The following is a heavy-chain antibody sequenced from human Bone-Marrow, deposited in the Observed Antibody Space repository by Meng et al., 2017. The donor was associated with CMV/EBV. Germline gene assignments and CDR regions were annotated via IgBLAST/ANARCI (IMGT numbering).Heavy chain of an antibody. J-gene: IGHJ6*02. CDR3: ARDPGAHYDFWSGYYSGYYYGMDV. CDR1: GGSISSGGYY. CDR2: IYYSGST. Sequence: SETLSLTCTVSGGSISSGGYYWSWIRQHPGKGLEWIGNIYYSGSTNYNPSLKSRVTISVDTSKNQFSLKLSSVTAADTAVYYCARDPGAHYDFWSGYYSGYYYGMDVWAQGTTVTVPS. V-gene: IGHV4-61*08. D-gene: IGHD3-3*01.